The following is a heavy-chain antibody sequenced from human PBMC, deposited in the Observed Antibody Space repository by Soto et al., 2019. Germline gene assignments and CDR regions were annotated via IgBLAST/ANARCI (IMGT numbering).Heavy chain of an antibody. CDR2: IWYDGSNK. CDR3: ARDGSSVTTRGSWFDP. D-gene: IGHD4-17*01. J-gene: IGHJ5*02. V-gene: IGHV3-33*01. CDR1: GFTFSSYG. Sequence: QVQLVESGGGVGQPGRSLRLSCAASGFTFSSYGMHWVRQAPGKGLEWVAVIWYDGSNKYYADSVKGRFTISRDNSKNTLYLQMNSLRAEDTAVYYCARDGSSVTTRGSWFDPWGQGTLVTVSS.